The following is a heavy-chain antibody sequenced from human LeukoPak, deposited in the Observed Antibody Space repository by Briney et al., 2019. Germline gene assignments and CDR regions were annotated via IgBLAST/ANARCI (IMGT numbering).Heavy chain of an antibody. J-gene: IGHJ3*02. CDR1: GYTFTGYY. Sequence: GASVKVSCKASGYTFTGYYMHCVRQAPGQGLEWMGWMNPNSGNTGYAQKFQGRVTMTRNTSISTAYMELSSLRSEDTAVYYCAFYYPEGAFDIWGQGTMVTVSS. CDR2: MNPNSGNT. CDR3: AFYYPEGAFDI. V-gene: IGHV1-8*02. D-gene: IGHD3-22*01.